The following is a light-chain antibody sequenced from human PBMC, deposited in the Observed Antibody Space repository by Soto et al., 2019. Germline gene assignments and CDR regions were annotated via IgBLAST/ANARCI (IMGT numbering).Light chain of an antibody. J-gene: IGLJ2*01. CDR3: VAWVDRLTGFVV. Sequence: QSVLTQPPSASGTPGQRVTISCSGSSSNIGSNTVNWYQQLPGTAPKLLIYSNNQRPSGVPDRFSGSKSGTSASLAISGLQSEDEADYYCVAWVDRLTGFVVIGGGTKVTVL. CDR2: SNN. V-gene: IGLV1-44*01. CDR1: SSNIGSNT.